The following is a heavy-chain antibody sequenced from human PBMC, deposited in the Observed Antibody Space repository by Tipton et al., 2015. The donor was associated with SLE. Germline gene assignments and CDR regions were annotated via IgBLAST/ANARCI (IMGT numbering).Heavy chain of an antibody. CDR3: ARGELYSGASLYYFEY. CDR2: IYYSGIT. CDR1: GGSISGYY. V-gene: IGHV4-59*01. D-gene: IGHD1-7*01. J-gene: IGHJ4*02. Sequence: TLSLTCTVSGGSISGYYWSWIRQPPGKGLEWIGYIYYSGITSYNPSLKSRVTISVDTSKNQFSLKLSSVTAADTAVYFCARGELYSGASLYYFEYWGQGTLVTVSS.